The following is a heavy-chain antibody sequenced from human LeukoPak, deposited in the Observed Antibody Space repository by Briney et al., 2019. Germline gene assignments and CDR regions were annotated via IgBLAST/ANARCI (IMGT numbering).Heavy chain of an antibody. CDR3: ASLLAAAGTELV. V-gene: IGHV3-21*01. J-gene: IGHJ4*02. CDR1: GFTFSSYS. D-gene: IGHD6-13*01. Sequence: GGSLRLSCAASGFTFSSYSMNWVRQAPGKGLEWVSSISSSSSYIYYADSVKGRFTISRDNAKNSLYLQMNSLRAEDTAVYYCASLLAAAGTELVWGQGTLVTVSS. CDR2: ISSSSSYI.